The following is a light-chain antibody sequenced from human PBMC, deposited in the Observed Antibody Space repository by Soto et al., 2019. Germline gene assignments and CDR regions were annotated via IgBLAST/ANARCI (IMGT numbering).Light chain of an antibody. CDR2: TAS. J-gene: IGKJ4*01. V-gene: IGKV1-39*01. Sequence: DIQMTQSPSSLSASVGDRVTITCRASQSISTYLNWYQQKPGKAPKLLIYTASHLLSGVPSRFSGSGSGADFTLIISSLQPEDFATYYCQQSYSIEQPTFGGGTKVDIK. CDR3: QQSYSIEQPT. CDR1: QSISTY.